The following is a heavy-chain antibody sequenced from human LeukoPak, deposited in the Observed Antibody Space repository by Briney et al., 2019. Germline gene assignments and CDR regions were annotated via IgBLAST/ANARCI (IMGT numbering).Heavy chain of an antibody. Sequence: ASVKVSCKASGYTFTSYGISCVRQAPGQGLEWMGWISAYNGNTNYAQKLQGRVTMTRDTSTRTVYMELSSLRSEDTAVYYCAREDIVVVPAAMGYFDLWGRGTLVTVSS. CDR2: ISAYNGNT. D-gene: IGHD2-2*01. J-gene: IGHJ2*01. V-gene: IGHV1-18*01. CDR3: AREDIVVVPAAMGYFDL. CDR1: GYTFTSYG.